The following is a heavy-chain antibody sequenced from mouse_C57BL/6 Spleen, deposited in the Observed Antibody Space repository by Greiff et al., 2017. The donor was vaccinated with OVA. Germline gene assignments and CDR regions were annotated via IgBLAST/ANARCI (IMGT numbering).Heavy chain of an antibody. J-gene: IGHJ1*03. V-gene: IGHV3-6*01. Sequence: EVQLQESGPGLVKPSQSLSLTCSVTGYSITSGYYWNWIRQFPGNKLEWMGYISYDGSNNYNPSLKNRISITRETSKNQFFLKLNSVTTEDTATYYCARAPPYYSNPWYFDVWGTGTTVTVSS. CDR2: ISYDGSN. D-gene: IGHD2-5*01. CDR3: ARAPPYYSNPWYFDV. CDR1: GYSITSGYY.